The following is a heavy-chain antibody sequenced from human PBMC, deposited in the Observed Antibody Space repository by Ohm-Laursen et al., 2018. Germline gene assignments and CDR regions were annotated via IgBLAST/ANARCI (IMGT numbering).Heavy chain of an antibody. V-gene: IGHV4-34*01. D-gene: IGHD6-13*01. J-gene: IGHJ4*02. CDR2: INQSGST. CDR1: GGSFSNHY. CDR3: ATSNNWYYFDY. Sequence: SQTLSLTCAVYGGSFSNHYWNWIRQTPGKGLEWIGEINQSGSTNYNPSLKSRVTVSVATSKNQFSLKLSSVTAADTSVYYCATSNNWYYFDYWGQGTLVTVSS.